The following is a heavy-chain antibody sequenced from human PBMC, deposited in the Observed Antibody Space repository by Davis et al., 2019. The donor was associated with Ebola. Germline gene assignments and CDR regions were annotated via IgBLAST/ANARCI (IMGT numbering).Heavy chain of an antibody. CDR3: ARSFGLPYYYYGMDV. CDR2: SYSDGNP. Sequence: GGSLRLSCAASGFTVSINYMSWVRQAPGKGLEWVSTSYSDGNPYYADSVKCRFTISRDNSKNTLYLQMNSLGAEDTAGYYCARSFGLPYYYYGMDVWGQGTTVTVSS. D-gene: IGHD3-3*01. V-gene: IGHV3-53*05. J-gene: IGHJ6*02. CDR1: GFTVSINY.